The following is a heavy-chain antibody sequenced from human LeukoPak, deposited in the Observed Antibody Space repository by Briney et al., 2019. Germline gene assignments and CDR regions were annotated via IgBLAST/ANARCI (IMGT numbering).Heavy chain of an antibody. J-gene: IGHJ4*02. Sequence: ASVKVSCKASGGTFSSYAISWVRQAPGQGLEWMGWISAYNGNTNYAQKLQGRVTMTTDTSTSTAYMELRSLRSDDTAVYYCARTYYYDSSGYQSLGYWGQGTLVTVSS. V-gene: IGHV1-18*01. CDR3: ARTYYYDSSGYQSLGY. CDR1: GGTFSSYA. D-gene: IGHD3-22*01. CDR2: ISAYNGNT.